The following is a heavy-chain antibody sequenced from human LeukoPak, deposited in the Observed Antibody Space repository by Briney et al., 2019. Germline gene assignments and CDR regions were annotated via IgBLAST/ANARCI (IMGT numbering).Heavy chain of an antibody. CDR1: GFSFSSYS. D-gene: IGHD3-22*01. V-gene: IGHV3-21*01. CDR3: AKDRGIVVVTVRYYFDY. J-gene: IGHJ4*02. CDR2: ITSNSDSI. Sequence: PGGSLRLSCSASGFSFSSYSMSWVRQAPGKGLEWVSSITSNSDSIYYANSVRGRFTISRDNAKNSLYLQMNSLRAEDTAVYYCAKDRGIVVVTVRYYFDYWGQGTLVTVSS.